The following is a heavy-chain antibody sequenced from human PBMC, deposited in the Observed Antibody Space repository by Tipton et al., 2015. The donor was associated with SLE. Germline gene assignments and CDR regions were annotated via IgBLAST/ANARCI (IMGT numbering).Heavy chain of an antibody. CDR2: MHHNGST. V-gene: IGHV4-38-2*02. Sequence: TLSLTCTVSLYSIGSGFYWDWVRQAPGKGLEWVATMHHNGSTYYNPSLRSRVTISLDTSKNQFSLKVNSVTAADTAVYYCASLLWGGWPFDHWGQGTLVTVSS. CDR1: LYSIGSGFY. D-gene: IGHD6-19*01. J-gene: IGHJ4*02. CDR3: ASLLWGGWPFDH.